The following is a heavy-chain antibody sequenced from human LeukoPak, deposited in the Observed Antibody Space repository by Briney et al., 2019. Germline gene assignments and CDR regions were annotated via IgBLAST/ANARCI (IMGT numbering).Heavy chain of an antibody. Sequence: ASVKVSCKASGYTFTSYDINWVRQATEQGLEWMGWMNPNSGNTGYAQKFQGRVTMTRNTSISTAYMELSSLRSEDTAVYYCARDSSTRDDYYYYYGMDVWGQGTTVTVSS. CDR1: GYTFTSYD. D-gene: IGHD2-2*01. CDR3: ARDSSTRDDYYYYYGMDV. J-gene: IGHJ6*02. CDR2: MNPNSGNT. V-gene: IGHV1-8*01.